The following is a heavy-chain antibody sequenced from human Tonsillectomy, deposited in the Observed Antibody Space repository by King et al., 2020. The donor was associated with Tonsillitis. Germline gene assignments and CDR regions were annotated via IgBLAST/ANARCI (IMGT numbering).Heavy chain of an antibody. Sequence: VQLQESGPGLVKPSETLSLTCTVSGGSISRYYWSWIRQPPGKGLEWLGYIYYSGSTNYNPSLKSRVTISVDTSKNQFSLKLSSVTAADTAVYYCARHSLNGVCFDYWGQGTLVTVSS. CDR2: IYYSGST. V-gene: IGHV4-59*08. D-gene: IGHD2-8*01. CDR1: GGSISRYY. CDR3: ARHSLNGVCFDY. J-gene: IGHJ4*02.